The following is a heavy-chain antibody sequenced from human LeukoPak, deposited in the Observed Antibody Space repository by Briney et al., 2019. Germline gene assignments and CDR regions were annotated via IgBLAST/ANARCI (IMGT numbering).Heavy chain of an antibody. CDR1: GYTFTGYY. J-gene: IGHJ4*02. CDR3: AREGLGSHDFWSGYYNY. Sequence: GASVKVSCMASGYTFTGYYMHWVRQAPGQGLEWMGWINPNSGGTNYAQKFQGRVTMTRDTSISTAYMELSRLRSDDTAVYYCAREGLGSHDFWSGYYNYWGQGTLVTVSS. CDR2: INPNSGGT. V-gene: IGHV1-2*02. D-gene: IGHD3-3*01.